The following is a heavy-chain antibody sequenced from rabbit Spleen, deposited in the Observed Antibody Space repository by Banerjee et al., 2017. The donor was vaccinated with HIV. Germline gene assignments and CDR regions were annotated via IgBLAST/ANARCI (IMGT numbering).Heavy chain of an antibody. CDR2: INAVTGKP. J-gene: IGHJ6*01. CDR3: ARDSGSSFSSYGMDL. V-gene: IGHV1S45*01. D-gene: IGHD8-1*01. Sequence: QEQVVESGGGLVKPEGSLKLSCTASGFSFSNKVVMCWVRQAPGKGLEWIACINAVTGKPVYANWARGRFTISKASSTTVTLQMTSLTAADTATYFCARDSGSSFSSYGMDLWGQGTLVTVS. CDR1: GFSFSNKVV.